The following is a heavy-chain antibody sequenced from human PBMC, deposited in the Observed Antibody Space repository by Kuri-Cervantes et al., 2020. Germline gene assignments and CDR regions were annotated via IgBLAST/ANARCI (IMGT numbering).Heavy chain of an antibody. Sequence: GESLKISCAASGFTFSTHWMCWVREAPGKGLEWVSAISGSGGSTYYADSVKGRFTISRNNSKNTLYLQMNSLRAEDTAVYYWAKVGIRQQLDYWGQGTLVTVSS. V-gene: IGHV3-23*01. CDR3: AKVGIRQQLDY. J-gene: IGHJ4*02. CDR1: GFTFSTHW. D-gene: IGHD6-13*01. CDR2: ISGSGGST.